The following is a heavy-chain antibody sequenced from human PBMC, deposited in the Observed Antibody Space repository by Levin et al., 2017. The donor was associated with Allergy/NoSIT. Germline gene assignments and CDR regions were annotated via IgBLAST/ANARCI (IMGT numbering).Heavy chain of an antibody. V-gene: IGHV1-24*01. J-gene: IGHJ4*02. CDR3: TTEKTSLATAGYFDY. Sequence: GASVKVSCKVSGYTLIELAIHWVRQAPGKGPEWLGGFDPEDGQTIYAQKFQGRVSMTGDKSTDTTYMELHSLTSEDTAMYFCTTEKTSLATAGYFDYWGRGTLVTVSS. D-gene: IGHD3-10*01. CDR2: FDPEDGQT. CDR1: GYTLIELA.